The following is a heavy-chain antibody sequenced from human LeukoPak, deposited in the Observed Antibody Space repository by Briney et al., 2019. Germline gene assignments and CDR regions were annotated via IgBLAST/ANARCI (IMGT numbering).Heavy chain of an antibody. CDR3: ASGYEGLNFDY. CDR2: IIPILGIA. Sequence: ASVKVSCKASGGTFSSYTISWVRQAPGQGLEWMGRIIPILGIANYAQKFQGRVTITADKSTSTAYMELSSLRSEDTAVYYCASGYEGLNFDYWGQGTLVTVSS. V-gene: IGHV1-69*02. J-gene: IGHJ4*02. CDR1: GGTFSSYT. D-gene: IGHD5-12*01.